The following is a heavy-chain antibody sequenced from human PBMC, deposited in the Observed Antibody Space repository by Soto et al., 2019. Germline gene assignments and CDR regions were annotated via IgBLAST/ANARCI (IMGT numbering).Heavy chain of an antibody. J-gene: IGHJ5*02. V-gene: IGHV6-1*01. D-gene: IGHD2-2*02. CDR1: GDSVSSYSAA. Sequence: PSQTLSLTCAISGDSVSSYSAAWNWIRQSPSGGLEWLGRTYYRSRFFSDYAESVKSRIIINPDTSKNQFSLQLNSVTPEDTAVYYCARDLKYCSSTSCYTPGWFDPWGQGTLVTVSS. CDR2: TYYRSRFFS. CDR3: ARDLKYCSSTSCYTPGWFDP.